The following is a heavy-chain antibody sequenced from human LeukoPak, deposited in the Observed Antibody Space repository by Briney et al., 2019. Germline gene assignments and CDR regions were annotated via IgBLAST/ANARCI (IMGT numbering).Heavy chain of an antibody. J-gene: IGHJ4*02. CDR1: GGSFSGYY. V-gene: IGHV4-34*01. CDR3: ARFTNGFDY. D-gene: IGHD2-2*01. CDR2: INHSGST. Sequence: PSETLSLTCAVYGGSFSGYYWSWIRQPSGKGLEWIGEINHSGSTNYNPSLKSRVTISVDTSKNQFSLKLSSVTAADTAVYYCARFTNGFDYWGQGTLVTVPS.